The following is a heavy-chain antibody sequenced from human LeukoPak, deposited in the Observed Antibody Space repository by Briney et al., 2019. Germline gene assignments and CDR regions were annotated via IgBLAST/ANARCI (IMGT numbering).Heavy chain of an antibody. V-gene: IGHV3-9*01. Sequence: GGSLRLSCAASGFTFDDYAMHWVRQAPGKGLEWVSGISWNSGSIGYADSVKGRFTISRDNAKNSLYLQMNSLRAEDTALYYCAKELGSGNTFDYWGQGTLVTVSS. CDR3: AKELGSGNTFDY. J-gene: IGHJ4*02. CDR2: ISWNSGSI. D-gene: IGHD3-10*01. CDR1: GFTFDDYA.